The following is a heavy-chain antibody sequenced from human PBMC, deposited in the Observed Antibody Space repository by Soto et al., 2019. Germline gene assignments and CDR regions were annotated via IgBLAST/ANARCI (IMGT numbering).Heavy chain of an antibody. D-gene: IGHD3-3*01. CDR1: GFTFSSYA. CDR2: ISYDGSNK. J-gene: IGHJ4*02. CDR3: ARDLTIFGVVYQFDY. V-gene: IGHV3-30-3*01. Sequence: GGSLRLSCADSGFTFSSYAMHWVRQAPGKGLEWVAVISYDGSNKYYADSVKGRFTISRDNSKNTLYLQMNSLRAEDTAVYYCARDLTIFGVVYQFDYWGQGTLVTVSS.